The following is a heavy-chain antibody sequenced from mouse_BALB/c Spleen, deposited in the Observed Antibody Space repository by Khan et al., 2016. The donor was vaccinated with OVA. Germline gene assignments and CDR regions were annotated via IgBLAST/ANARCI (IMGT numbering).Heavy chain of an antibody. CDR2: ISYSGRT. CDR3: ARSVTITTLVATDFDY. J-gene: IGHJ2*01. D-gene: IGHD1-1*01. Sequence: EVQLQESGPGLVKPSQSLSLTCTVTGYSITSDYAWNWIRQFPGNKLEWMGYISYSGRTSYNPSLKSRISITRDTSKNQFFLQLNAGTTEDTATYYWARSVTITTLVATDFDYWGQGTTLTVSS. V-gene: IGHV3-2*02. CDR1: GYSITSDYA.